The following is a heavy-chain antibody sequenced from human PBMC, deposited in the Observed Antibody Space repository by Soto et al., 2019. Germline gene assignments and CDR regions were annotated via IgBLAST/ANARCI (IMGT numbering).Heavy chain of an antibody. CDR3: ARGSQGGSYYYGMDV. V-gene: IGHV1-3*02. Sequence: GASVKVSCKASGYTFTSYAMHWVRQAPGQRLEWMGWSNAGNGNTKYSQEFQGRVTITRDTSASTAYMELSSLRSEDMAVYYCARGSQGGSYYYGMDVWGQGPTVTVYS. D-gene: IGHD3-16*01. CDR2: SNAGNGNT. CDR1: GYTFTSYA. J-gene: IGHJ6*02.